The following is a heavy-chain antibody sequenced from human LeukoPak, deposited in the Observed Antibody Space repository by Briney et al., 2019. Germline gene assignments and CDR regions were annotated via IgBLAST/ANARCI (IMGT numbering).Heavy chain of an antibody. V-gene: IGHV3-66*02. CDR3: ARDAGDILTY. D-gene: IGHD3-9*01. J-gene: IGHJ4*02. CDR2: IYSGGST. CDR1: GFTLSSNY. Sequence: GGSLRLSCAASGFTLSSNYMSWVRQAAGKGLEGVSVIYSGGSTYYADSVKGRFTISRDNSKNALYLQMNGLRAEDSAVYYCARDAGDILTYWGQGTLVTVSS.